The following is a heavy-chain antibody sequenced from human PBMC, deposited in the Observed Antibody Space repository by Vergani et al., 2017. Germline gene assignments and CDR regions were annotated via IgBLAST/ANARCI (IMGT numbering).Heavy chain of an antibody. D-gene: IGHD3-10*01. J-gene: IGHJ6*03. Sequence: VQLVESGGGVVQPGRSLRLSCAASGFTFSSYGMHWVRQAPGKGLEWVGRIRSKANSYATAYAASVKGRFTISRDDSKNTAYLQMNSLKTEDTAVYYCTANYYGSGSYPPNMDVWGKGP. CDR3: TANYYGSGSYPPNMDV. V-gene: IGHV3-73*01. CDR1: GFTFSSYG. CDR2: IRSKANSYAT.